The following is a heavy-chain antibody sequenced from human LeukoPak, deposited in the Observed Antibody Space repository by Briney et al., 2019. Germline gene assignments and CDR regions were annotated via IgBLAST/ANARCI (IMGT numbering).Heavy chain of an antibody. J-gene: IGHJ4*02. D-gene: IGHD3-16*01. Sequence: SETLSLTCTVSGGSISSSSYYWGWIRQPPGKGLEWIGSIYYSGSTYYNPSLKSRVTMSVDTSKNQFSLKLSSVTAADTAVYYCARGGGGFDYWGQGTLVTVSS. CDR3: ARGGGGFDY. V-gene: IGHV4-39*07. CDR1: GGSISSSSYY. CDR2: IYYSGST.